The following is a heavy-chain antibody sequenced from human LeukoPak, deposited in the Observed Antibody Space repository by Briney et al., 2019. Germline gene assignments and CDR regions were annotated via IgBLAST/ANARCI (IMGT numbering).Heavy chain of an antibody. J-gene: IGHJ4*02. D-gene: IGHD6-6*01. CDR2: IKQDGSIK. V-gene: IGHV3-7*01. Sequence: PGGSLRLSCVASGFSFNTYDMNWVRQAPGKGLEWVASIKQDGSIKYYLDSVNGRFTVSRDNAKNSVYLQLNSLKFEDTSVFYCARIGYSSSSFDYWGQGTLVIVSS. CDR3: ARIGYSSSSFDY. CDR1: GFSFNTYD.